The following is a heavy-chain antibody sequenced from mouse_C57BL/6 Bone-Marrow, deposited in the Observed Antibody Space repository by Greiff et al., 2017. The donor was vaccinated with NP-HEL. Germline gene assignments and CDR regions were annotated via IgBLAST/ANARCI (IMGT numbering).Heavy chain of an antibody. CDR1: GFTFSDYY. V-gene: IGHV5-12*01. CDR3: ARLRYFDV. J-gene: IGHJ1*03. Sequence: EVQLVESGGGLVQPGGSLKLSCAASGFTFSDYYMYWVRQTPEKRLEWVAYISNGGGSTYYPDTVKGRFTISRDNAKNTLYLQMSRLKSEDTAMYYCARLRYFDVWGTGTTVTVSS. CDR2: ISNGGGST.